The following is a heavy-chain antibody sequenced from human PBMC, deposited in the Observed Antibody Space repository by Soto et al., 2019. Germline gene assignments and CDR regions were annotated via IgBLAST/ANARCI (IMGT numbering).Heavy chain of an antibody. CDR3: ASNYAYAECYYWYGIGV. Sequence: EVQLVESGGGLVLPGGSLRLSCAASGFTFSRYWMHWVRQAPGKGLVWVSRISSYGSDTHYADSVKGRFTISRDNAKNTLYLQMNSLRADDTAVYYCASNYAYAECYYWYGIGVWGQGTTVTVSS. D-gene: IGHD3-16*01. V-gene: IGHV3-74*01. CDR1: GFTFSRYW. J-gene: IGHJ6*02. CDR2: ISSYGSDT.